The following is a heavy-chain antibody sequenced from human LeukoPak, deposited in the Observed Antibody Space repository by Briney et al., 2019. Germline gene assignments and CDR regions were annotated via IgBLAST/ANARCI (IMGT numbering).Heavy chain of an antibody. CDR2: ISGSGGST. J-gene: IGHJ4*02. CDR3: ARDRSITMIHDY. CDR1: GFTFSSYA. D-gene: IGHD3-22*01. Sequence: GGSLRLSCAASGFTFSSYAMSWVRQAPGKGLKWVSAISGSGGSTYYADSVKGRFTISRDNSKNTLYLQMNSLRAEDTAVYYCARDRSITMIHDYWGQGTLVTVSS. V-gene: IGHV3-23*01.